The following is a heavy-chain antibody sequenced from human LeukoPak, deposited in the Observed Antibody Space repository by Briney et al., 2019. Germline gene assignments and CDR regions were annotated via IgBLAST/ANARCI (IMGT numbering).Heavy chain of an antibody. D-gene: IGHD2-2*02. CDR3: ASHSAYCSSTSCYRGYAFDI. Sequence: GESLKISCKGSGYSFTSYWIGWVRQMPGKGLEWMGIIYPGDSDTRYSPSFQGQVTISADKSISTAYLQWSSLKASDTAMYYCASHSAYCSSTSCYRGYAFDIWGQGTMVTVSS. CDR2: IYPGDSDT. J-gene: IGHJ3*02. V-gene: IGHV5-51*01. CDR1: GYSFTSYW.